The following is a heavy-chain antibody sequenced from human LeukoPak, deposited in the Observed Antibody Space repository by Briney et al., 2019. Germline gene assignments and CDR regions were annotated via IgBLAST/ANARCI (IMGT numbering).Heavy chain of an antibody. V-gene: IGHV3-48*02. CDR2: ISSSSGTI. CDR3: ARLSRSFDD. CDR1: GFTFSSYS. Sequence: GGSLRPSCAASGFTFSSYSMNWVRQAPGKGLEWLSYISSSSGTIYYADSVKGRFTISRDNAKNSLYLQMNSLRDGDTAVYYCARLSRSFDDWGQGTLVTVSS. J-gene: IGHJ4*02.